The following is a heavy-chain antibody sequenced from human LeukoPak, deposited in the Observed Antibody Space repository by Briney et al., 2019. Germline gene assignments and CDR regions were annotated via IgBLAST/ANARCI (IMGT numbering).Heavy chain of an antibody. CDR2: IYSSGST. CDR3: ATVSVAGPDGDF. V-gene: IGHV4-39*07. D-gene: IGHD6-19*01. J-gene: IGHJ4*02. CDR1: GGSIRSSRYY. Sequence: SETLSLTCNASGGSIRSSRYYWGWIRQPPGKGLEWIGSIYSSGSTYYNPSLKGRVTISIDTSKNQFSLRLTSVTAADTAMFYCATVSVAGPDGDFWGQGTLVTVSS.